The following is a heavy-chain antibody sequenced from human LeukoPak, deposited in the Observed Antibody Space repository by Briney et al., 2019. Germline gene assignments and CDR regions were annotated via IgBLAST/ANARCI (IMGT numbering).Heavy chain of an antibody. V-gene: IGHV3-7*01. Sequence: PGGSLRLLYAACGFTFSTYWMMWVRQAPEKGLEGVANIKQDGGEKYYVDSVKGRYTISRDNAKDSLYLQMNSVRAEYTAVYYCARINAQSHNFWSGYPHGWFDPWGQGTLVTVSS. CDR2: IKQDGGEK. D-gene: IGHD3-3*01. J-gene: IGHJ5*02. CDR3: ARINAQSHNFWSGYPHGWFDP. CDR1: GFTFSTYW.